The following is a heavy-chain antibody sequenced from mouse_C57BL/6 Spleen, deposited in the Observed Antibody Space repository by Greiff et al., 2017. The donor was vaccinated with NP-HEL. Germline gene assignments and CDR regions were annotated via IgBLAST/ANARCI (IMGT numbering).Heavy chain of an antibody. CDR3: ARSDIYYGNYVAY. J-gene: IGHJ3*01. V-gene: IGHV1-53*01. Sequence: VQLQQPGTELVKPGASVKLSCKASGYTFTSYWMHWVKQRPGQGLEWIGNINPSNGGTNYNEKFKSKATLTVDKSSSTAYMQLSSLTSEDSAVYYCARSDIYYGNYVAYWGQGTLVTVSA. D-gene: IGHD2-1*01. CDR1: GYTFTSYW. CDR2: INPSNGGT.